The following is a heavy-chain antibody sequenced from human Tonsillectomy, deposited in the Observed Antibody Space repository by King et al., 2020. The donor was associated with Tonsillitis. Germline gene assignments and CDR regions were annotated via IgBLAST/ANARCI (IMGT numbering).Heavy chain of an antibody. D-gene: IGHD6-13*01. CDR1: GGSFSGYY. CDR3: ARGPAYSSSWYVYYYYYYMDV. CDR2: INHSGST. Sequence: VQLQQWGAGMLKPSETLSLNCAVYGGSFSGYYWSWIRQPPGKGLEWIGEINHSGSTNYNPSLKSRVTISVDTSKNQVSLTLSSVTAADTAVYYCARGPAYSSSWYVYYYYYYMDVWGKGTTVTVSS. J-gene: IGHJ6*03. V-gene: IGHV4-34*01.